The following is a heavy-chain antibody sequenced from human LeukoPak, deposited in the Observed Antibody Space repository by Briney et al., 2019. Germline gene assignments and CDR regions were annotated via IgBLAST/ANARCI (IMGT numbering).Heavy chain of an antibody. V-gene: IGHV1-69*13. J-gene: IGHJ5*02. CDR1: GGTFISYA. CDR2: IIPIFGTA. Sequence: WASVKVSFKASGGTFISYAISWVRQAPGQGLEWMGGIIPIFGTANYAQKFQGRVTITADESTSTAYMELSSLRSEDTAVYYCARVGIQLWFSTFDPWGQGTLVTVSS. D-gene: IGHD5-18*01. CDR3: ARVGIQLWFSTFDP.